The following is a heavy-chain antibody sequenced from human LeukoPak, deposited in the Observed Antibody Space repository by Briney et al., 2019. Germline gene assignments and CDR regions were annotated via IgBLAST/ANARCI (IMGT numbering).Heavy chain of an antibody. V-gene: IGHV6-1*01. J-gene: IGHJ6*02. CDR1: GDSVSSNIAA. CDR3: ARQYSSGWSSYYGLDV. CDR2: TYYRSKWVN. D-gene: IGHD6-19*01. Sequence: SQTLSLSFAISGDSVSSNIAAWNWIRQSPARGLEWLARTYYRSKWVNDYAVSVKSRITINPDTSKNQFSLQLNSVTPEDTAVYYCARQYSSGWSSYYGLDVWGQGTTVTVSS.